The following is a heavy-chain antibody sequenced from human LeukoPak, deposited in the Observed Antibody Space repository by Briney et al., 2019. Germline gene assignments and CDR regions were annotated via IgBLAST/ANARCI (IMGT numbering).Heavy chain of an antibody. Sequence: GGSLRLSCAASGFTFSSYAMSWVRQAPGKGLEWVGRIKSKTDGGTTDYAAPVKGRFTISRDDSKNTLYLQMNSLKTEDTAVYYCTTDYENSNYFDYWGQGTLVTVSS. CDR2: IKSKTDGGTT. CDR3: TTDYENSNYFDY. V-gene: IGHV3-15*01. J-gene: IGHJ4*02. CDR1: GFTFSSYA. D-gene: IGHD3-3*01.